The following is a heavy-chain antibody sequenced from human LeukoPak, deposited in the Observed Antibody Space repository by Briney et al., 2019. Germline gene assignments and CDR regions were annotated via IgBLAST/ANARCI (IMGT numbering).Heavy chain of an antibody. Sequence: GGSLRLSCAASGFTFSSYSMNWVRQAPGKGLEWVSYISSSSSTIYYADSVRGRFTISRDNAKNSLYLQMNSLRAEDTAVYYCARGPTYYDFWSGYYYDYYYGMDVWGQGTTVTVSS. V-gene: IGHV3-48*01. J-gene: IGHJ6*02. CDR1: GFTFSSYS. D-gene: IGHD3-3*01. CDR2: ISSSSSTI. CDR3: ARGPTYYDFWSGYYYDYYYGMDV.